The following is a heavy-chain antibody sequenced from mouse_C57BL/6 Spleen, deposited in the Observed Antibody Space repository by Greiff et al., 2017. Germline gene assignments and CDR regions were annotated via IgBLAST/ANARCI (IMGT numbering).Heavy chain of an antibody. CDR2: IWRGGST. J-gene: IGHJ4*01. CDR3: AKKGGPTGTAMDY. D-gene: IGHD4-1*02. V-gene: IGHV2-5*01. CDR1: GFSLTSYG. Sequence: QVQLKESGPGLVQPSQSLSITCTVSGFSLTSYGVHWVRQSPGKGLEWLGVIWRGGSTDYNAAFMSRLSITKDNSKSQVFFKMNSLQADDTAIYYCAKKGGPTGTAMDYWGQGTSVTVSS.